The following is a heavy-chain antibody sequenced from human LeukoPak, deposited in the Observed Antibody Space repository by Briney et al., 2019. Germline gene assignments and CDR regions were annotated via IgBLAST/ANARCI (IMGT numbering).Heavy chain of an antibody. CDR3: ARDLTPEYDDYQMAPY. D-gene: IGHD4-17*01. V-gene: IGHV3-30*14. J-gene: IGHJ4*02. Sequence: GGSLRLSCAASGFSFSSYAMHWVRQAPGKGLEWVALISYDGSNTYYAGSVKGRFTIHRDNSKNKLLLQMNSLRGEDTAILYCARDLTPEYDDYQMAPYWGQGTQVTGPS. CDR2: ISYDGSNT. CDR1: GFSFSSYA.